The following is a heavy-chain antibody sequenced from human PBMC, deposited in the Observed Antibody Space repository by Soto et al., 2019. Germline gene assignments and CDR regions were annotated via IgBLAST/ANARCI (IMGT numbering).Heavy chain of an antibody. D-gene: IGHD4-17*01. CDR2: ISSSSSYI. V-gene: IGHV3-21*01. CDR3: ARGIYGDYLSYYYYYGMDV. CDR1: GFTFSSYS. J-gene: IGHJ6*02. Sequence: GGSLRLSCAASGFTFSSYSMNWVRQAPGQGLEWVSSISSSSSYIYYADSVKGRFTISRDNAKNSLYLQMNSLRAEDTAVYYCARGIYGDYLSYYYYYGMDVWGQGTTVTVSS.